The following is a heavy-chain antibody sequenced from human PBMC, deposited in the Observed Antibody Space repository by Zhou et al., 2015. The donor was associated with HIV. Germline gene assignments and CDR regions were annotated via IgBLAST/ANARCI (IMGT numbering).Heavy chain of an antibody. V-gene: IGHV1-69*06. D-gene: IGHD3-10*01. J-gene: IGHJ6*02. CDR1: GGTFSSYA. CDR2: IIPIFGTA. CDR3: ARVRNYYGSGPYYYYGMDV. Sequence: QVQLVQSGAEVKKPGSSVKVSCKASGGTFSSYAISWVRQAPGQGLEWMGGIIPIFGTANYAQKFQGRVTITADKSTSTAYMELSSLRSEDTAVYYCARVRNYYGSGPYYYYGMDVWGQGTTVTVSS.